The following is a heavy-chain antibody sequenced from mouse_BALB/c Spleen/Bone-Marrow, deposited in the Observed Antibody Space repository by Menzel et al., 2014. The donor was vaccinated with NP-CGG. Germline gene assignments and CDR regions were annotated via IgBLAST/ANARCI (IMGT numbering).Heavy chain of an antibody. Sequence: VQLQQPGAELVKPGASVKLSCTASGFNIKDTYMHWVKQRPERGLEWIGRIDPANGNTKYDPKFQGKATITADTSSNTAYLQLSSLTSEDTAVYYCARYSYGSRGYYFDYWGQGTTLTVSS. J-gene: IGHJ2*01. CDR3: ARYSYGSRGYYFDY. D-gene: IGHD1-1*01. V-gene: IGHV14-3*02. CDR1: GFNIKDTY. CDR2: IDPANGNT.